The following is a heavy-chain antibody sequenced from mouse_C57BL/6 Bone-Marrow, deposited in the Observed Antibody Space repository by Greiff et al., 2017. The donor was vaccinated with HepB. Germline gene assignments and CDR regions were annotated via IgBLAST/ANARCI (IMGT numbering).Heavy chain of an antibody. CDR1: GYSITSDY. V-gene: IGHV3-8*01. D-gene: IGHD1-1*01. J-gene: IGHJ1*03. CDR3: ARRGYYGSSLYWYFDV. CDR2: ISYSRST. Sequence: EVKLVESGPGLAKPSQTLSLTCSVTGYSITSDYWNWIRKFPGNKLEYIGYISYSRSTYYNPSLKTRISIPRHTSKTQYYLQLNSVTTEDTATYYCARRGYYGSSLYWYFDVWGTGTTVTVSS.